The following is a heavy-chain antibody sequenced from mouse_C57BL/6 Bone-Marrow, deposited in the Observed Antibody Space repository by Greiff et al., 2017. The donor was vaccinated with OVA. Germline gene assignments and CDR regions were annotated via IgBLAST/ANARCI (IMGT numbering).Heavy chain of an antibody. CDR1: GYSFTDYN. V-gene: IGHV1-39*01. Sequence: EVKVVESGPELVKPGASVKISCKASGYSFTDYNMNWVKQSNGKSLEWIGVINPNYGTPSYNQKFKGKATLTVDQSSSTAYMQLNSLTSEDSAVYYCARDYGSSSAWFAYWGQGTLVTVSA. D-gene: IGHD1-1*01. CDR2: INPNYGTP. J-gene: IGHJ3*01. CDR3: ARDYGSSSAWFAY.